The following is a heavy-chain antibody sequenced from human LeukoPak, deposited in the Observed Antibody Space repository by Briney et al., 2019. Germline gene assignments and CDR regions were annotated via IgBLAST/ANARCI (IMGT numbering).Heavy chain of an antibody. CDR1: GFTFSSYA. J-gene: IGHJ4*02. V-gene: IGHV3-23*01. CDR3: ATKTAESGTADY. CDR2: ISSSGIST. D-gene: IGHD6-13*01. Sequence: PGGSLRLSCAASGFTFSSYALAWVRQAPGRGLEWVSAISSSGISTYYADFVEGRFTISRDNYKNTLYLRMDSLRAEDTAMYFCATKTAESGTADYWGQGTLVTVSP.